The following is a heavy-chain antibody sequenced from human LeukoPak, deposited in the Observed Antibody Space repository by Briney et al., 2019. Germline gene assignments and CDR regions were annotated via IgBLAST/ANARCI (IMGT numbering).Heavy chain of an antibody. Sequence: GESLKISCKGSGYSFTSYWIGWVRQMPGKGLEWMGIIYPGDSDTRYSPSFQGQVTISADKSISTAYLQWSSLKASDTAMYFCARVGGIGSLRSNWFDPWGQGTLVTVSS. CDR2: IYPGDSDT. CDR3: ARVGGIGSLRSNWFDP. V-gene: IGHV5-51*01. J-gene: IGHJ5*02. D-gene: IGHD2-21*01. CDR1: GYSFTSYW.